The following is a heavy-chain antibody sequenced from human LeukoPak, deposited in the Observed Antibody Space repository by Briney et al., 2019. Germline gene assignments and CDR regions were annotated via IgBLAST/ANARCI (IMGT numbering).Heavy chain of an antibody. V-gene: IGHV4-34*01. D-gene: IGHD3-22*01. CDR3: ARYIADYYDSSGYPHYMDV. J-gene: IGHJ6*03. Sequence: SETLSLTCAVYGGSFSGYYWSWIRQPPGKGLEWIGEINHSGSTNYNPSLKSRVTISVDTSKNQFSLKLSSVTAADTAVYYCARYIADYYDSSGYPHYMDVWGKGTTVTVSS. CDR2: INHSGST. CDR1: GGSFSGYY.